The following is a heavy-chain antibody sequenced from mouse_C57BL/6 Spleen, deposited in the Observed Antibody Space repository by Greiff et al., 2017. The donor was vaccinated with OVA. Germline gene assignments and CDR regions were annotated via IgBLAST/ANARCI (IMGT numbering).Heavy chain of an antibody. Sequence: VQLQESGAELVKPGASVKISCKASGYTFTDYYINWVKQRPGQGLEWIGKIGPGSGSTYYNEKFKGKATLTADKSSSPACMQLSGVAAEDCAGYVGAGEGGYFDYWGQGTTLTVSS. J-gene: IGHJ2*01. V-gene: IGHV1-77*01. CDR1: GYTFTDYY. CDR3: AGEGGYFDY. CDR2: IGPGSGST.